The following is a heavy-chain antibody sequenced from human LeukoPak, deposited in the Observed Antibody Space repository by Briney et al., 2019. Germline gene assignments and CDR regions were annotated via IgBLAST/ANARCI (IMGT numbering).Heavy chain of an antibody. V-gene: IGHV4-59*12. D-gene: IGHD5-18*01. CDR1: GGSISSYY. CDR2: IYYSGST. Sequence: SETLSLTCTVSGGSISSYYWSWIRQPPGKGLEWIGYIYYSGSTNYNPSLKSRVTISVDTSKNQFSLKLSSVTAADTAVYYCARTTWIQLWLGAFDIWGQGTMVTVSS. J-gene: IGHJ3*02. CDR3: ARTTWIQLWLGAFDI.